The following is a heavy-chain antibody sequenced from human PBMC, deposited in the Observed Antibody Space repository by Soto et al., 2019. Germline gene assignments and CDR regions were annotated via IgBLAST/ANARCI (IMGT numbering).Heavy chain of an antibody. J-gene: IGHJ4*02. CDR2: ISSSSSYI. CDR1: GFTFSSYS. CDR3: ATHYYGSGSHFDY. Sequence: PGGSLRLSCAASGFTFSSYSMNWVRQAPGKGLEWVSSISSSSSYIYYADSVKGRFTISRDNAKNSLYLQMNSLRAEDTAVYYCATHYYGSGSHFDYWGQGTLVTVSS. D-gene: IGHD3-10*01. V-gene: IGHV3-21*01.